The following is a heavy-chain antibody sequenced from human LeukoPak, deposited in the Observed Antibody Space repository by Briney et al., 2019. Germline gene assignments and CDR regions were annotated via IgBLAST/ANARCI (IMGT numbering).Heavy chain of an antibody. V-gene: IGHV3-30*18. CDR2: ISHDGSNE. CDR1: GFTFSSYG. D-gene: IGHD3-22*01. CDR3: AKDGLSGSAQRYFFDY. J-gene: IGHJ4*02. Sequence: GRSLRLSCAASGFTFSSYGMHWVRQAPGKGLEWVAIISHDGSNEYYADSVKGRFTISRDNSKNSLYLQMNSPRAEDTAVYYCAKDGLSGSAQRYFFDYWGQGSLVIVSS.